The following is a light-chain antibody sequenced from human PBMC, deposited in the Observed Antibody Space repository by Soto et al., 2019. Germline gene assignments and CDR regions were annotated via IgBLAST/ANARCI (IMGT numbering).Light chain of an antibody. J-gene: IGLJ1*01. V-gene: IGLV2-14*01. CDR2: EVS. CDR3: GSYSSTTTREV. CDR1: GSDVGGYNF. Sequence: QSVLTQPASVSGSPGQSITISCTGAGSDVGGYNFVSWYQHHPGTPPKLIIYEVSHRPSGVSHRFSGSKSANTASLTISGLQVEDEADYFCGSYSSTTTREVFGTGTKVTVL.